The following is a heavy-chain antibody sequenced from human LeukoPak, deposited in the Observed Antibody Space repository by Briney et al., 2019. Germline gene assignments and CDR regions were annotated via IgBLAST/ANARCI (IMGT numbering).Heavy chain of an antibody. CDR1: GDSISGSSYY. V-gene: IGHV4-39*06. CDR3: AKWTEGGALDS. J-gene: IGHJ3*01. D-gene: IGHD1-26*01. CDR2: IYYSGST. Sequence: PSETLSLTCSVSGDSISGSSYYWGWIRQPPGKGLEWIGSIYYSGSTYYNPSLKSRVTISVDTSKNQFPLKLSSVTAADTAVYYCAKWTEGGALDSWGQGTMLIVSS.